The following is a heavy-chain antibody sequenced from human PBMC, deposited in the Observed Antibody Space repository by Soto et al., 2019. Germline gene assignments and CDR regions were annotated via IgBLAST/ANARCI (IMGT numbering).Heavy chain of an antibody. Sequence: SETLSLTCTVSGGSISSGGYYWSWIRQHPGKGLEWIGYIYYSGSTYYNPSLKSRVTISVDTSKNQFSLKLSSVTAADTAVYYCARRYSGYADYWGQGTLVTVSS. V-gene: IGHV4-31*03. D-gene: IGHD5-12*01. CDR2: IYYSGST. CDR1: GGSISSGGYY. CDR3: ARRYSGYADY. J-gene: IGHJ4*02.